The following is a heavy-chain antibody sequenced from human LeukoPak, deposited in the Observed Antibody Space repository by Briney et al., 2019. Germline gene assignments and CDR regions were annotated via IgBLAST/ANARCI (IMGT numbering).Heavy chain of an antibody. D-gene: IGHD2-15*01. CDR3: ARPYCSGGSCYSGYDY. V-gene: IGHV5-51*01. Sequence: GESLKISCKGSGYSLTSYWIGWVRQMPGKGLEWMGIIYPGDSDTRYSPSFQGQVTISADKSISTAYLQWSSLKASDTAMYYCARPYCSGGSCYSGYDYWGQGTLVTVSS. J-gene: IGHJ4*02. CDR2: IYPGDSDT. CDR1: GYSLTSYW.